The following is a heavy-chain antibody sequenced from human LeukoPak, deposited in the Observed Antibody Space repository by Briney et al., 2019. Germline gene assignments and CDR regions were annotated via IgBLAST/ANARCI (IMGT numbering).Heavy chain of an antibody. D-gene: IGHD3-3*01. Sequence: PSETLSLTCTVSGYSISSGYYWGWIRQPPGKGLEWIGSIYHSGSTYYNPSLKSRVTISVDTSKNQFSLKLSSVTAADTAVYYCARSQITIFGVVIPSFDYWGQGTLVTVSS. CDR1: GYSISSGYY. CDR3: ARSQITIFGVVIPSFDY. V-gene: IGHV4-38-2*02. J-gene: IGHJ4*02. CDR2: IYHSGST.